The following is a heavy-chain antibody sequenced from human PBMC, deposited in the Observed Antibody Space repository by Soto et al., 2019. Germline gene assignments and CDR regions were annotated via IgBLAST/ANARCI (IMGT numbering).Heavy chain of an antibody. V-gene: IGHV4-59*01. CDR1: GASFSHFY. Sequence: SETLSLTCTVSGASFSHFYWSWIRQVPGKGLEWLGYIYDSGSTNYNPSVKSRVTMSVDTSKTQFSLDLGSVTAADTAVYFCAASDYAILTGHFAFDIWGHGTMVTVSS. D-gene: IGHD3-9*01. CDR2: IYDSGST. CDR3: AASDYAILTGHFAFDI. J-gene: IGHJ3*02.